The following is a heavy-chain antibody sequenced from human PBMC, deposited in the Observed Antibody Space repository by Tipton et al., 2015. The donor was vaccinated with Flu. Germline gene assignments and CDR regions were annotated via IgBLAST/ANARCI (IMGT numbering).Heavy chain of an antibody. J-gene: IGHJ1*01. D-gene: IGHD6-13*01. CDR1: GGSISSYTYY. V-gene: IGHV4-39*07. CDR3: AKGSSWYLHFQH. CDR2: IYYSGTT. Sequence: TLSLTCTVSGGSISSYTYYWGWFRQSPGTGLEWIGSIYYSGTTYYNPSLKSRVTMSIDTSKNQFSLKVTSVTAADTAVYYCAKGSSWYLHFQHWGQGTLVTVSS.